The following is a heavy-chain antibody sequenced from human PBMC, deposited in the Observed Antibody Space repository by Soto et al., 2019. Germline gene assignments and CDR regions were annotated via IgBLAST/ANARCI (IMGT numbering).Heavy chain of an antibody. Sequence: EVQLVESGGGLVQPGGSLKLSCAASGFTFTDSSMHWVRQPSGKGLEWVGRISNEPNFYATAYAASVKGRFTISRDDSKKTAYLQMDSLQTEDTALYYCRSGNVTATADFFDYWGRGTLVTVSS. CDR1: GFTFTDSS. V-gene: IGHV3-73*02. CDR2: ISNEPNFYAT. D-gene: IGHD2-21*02. CDR3: RSGNVTATADFFDY. J-gene: IGHJ4*02.